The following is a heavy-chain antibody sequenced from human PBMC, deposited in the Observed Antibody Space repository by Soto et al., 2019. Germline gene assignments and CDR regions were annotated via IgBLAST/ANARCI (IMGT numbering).Heavy chain of an antibody. J-gene: IGHJ3*02. D-gene: IGHD2-2*01. CDR2: IWYDGSNK. CDR3: ACLLRAVPAARTTDAFDI. Sequence: GGSLRLSCAASGFTFSSYGMHWVRQAPGKGLEWVAVIWYDGSNKYYADSVKGRFTISRDNSKNTLYLQMNSLRAEDTAVYYCACLLRAVPAARTTDAFDIWGQGTMVTVSS. V-gene: IGHV3-33*08. CDR1: GFTFSSYG.